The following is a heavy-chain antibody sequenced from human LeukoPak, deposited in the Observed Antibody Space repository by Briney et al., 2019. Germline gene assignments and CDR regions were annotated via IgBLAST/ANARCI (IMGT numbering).Heavy chain of an antibody. V-gene: IGHV1-46*01. CDR1: GYTFTSYY. CDR3: AREGGYCDILTGYYYAFDI. J-gene: IGHJ3*02. D-gene: IGHD3-9*01. Sequence: ASVKVSCKASGYTFTSYYMHWVRQAPGQGLEWMGIIDPSGGSTSYAQKFQGRVTMTRDTSTSTVYMELSSLRSEDTAVYYCAREGGYCDILTGYYYAFDIWGQGTMVTVSS. CDR2: IDPSGGST.